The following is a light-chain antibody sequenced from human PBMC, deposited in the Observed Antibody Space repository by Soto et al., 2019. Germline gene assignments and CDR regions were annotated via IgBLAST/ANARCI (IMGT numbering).Light chain of an antibody. CDR2: DAS. J-gene: IGKJ1*01. V-gene: IGKV1-5*01. CDR3: QHYNSYSEA. CDR1: QSISSY. Sequence: DIQITQSPYSLSASVGDRVTITCRASQSISSYLNWYQQNPGKAPNPLIYDASSLKSGVPSRFSGSGSGTEFTLTISSLQPDDFATYYCQHYNSYSEAFGQGTKVDIK.